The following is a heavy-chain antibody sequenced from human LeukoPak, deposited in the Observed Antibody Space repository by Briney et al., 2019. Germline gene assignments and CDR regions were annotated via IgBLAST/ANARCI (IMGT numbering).Heavy chain of an antibody. Sequence: GGSLRLSCAASGFTFSSYAMSWVRQASGKGLEWVSAISGSGTNTYYADSVKGRFTISRDNSKNTLYLQINSLRAEDTAVYYCAKDPFRARISAPDYWGQGTLVTVSS. CDR3: AKDPFRARISAPDY. D-gene: IGHD6-6*01. CDR1: GFTFSSYA. J-gene: IGHJ4*02. V-gene: IGHV3-23*01. CDR2: ISGSGTNT.